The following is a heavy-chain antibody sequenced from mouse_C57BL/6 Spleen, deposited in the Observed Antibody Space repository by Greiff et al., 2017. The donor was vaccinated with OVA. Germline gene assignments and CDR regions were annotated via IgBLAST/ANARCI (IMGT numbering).Heavy chain of an antibody. J-gene: IGHJ2*01. V-gene: IGHV5-17*01. CDR2: ISSGSSTI. D-gene: IGHD4-1*01. Sequence: EVMLVESGGGLVKPGGSLKLSCAASGFTFSDYGMHWVRQAPEKGLEWVAYISSGSSTIYYADTVKGRFTISRDNAKNTLFLQMTSLRSEDTAMYYCARLGPYYYDDWGKGTTLTVSS. CDR1: GFTFSDYG. CDR3: ARLGPYYYDD.